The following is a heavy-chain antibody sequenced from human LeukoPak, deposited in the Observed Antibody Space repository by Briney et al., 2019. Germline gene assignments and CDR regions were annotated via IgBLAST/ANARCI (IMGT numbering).Heavy chain of an antibody. CDR3: ARHTWQWLPFDD. V-gene: IGHV4-34*01. J-gene: IGHJ4*02. CDR2: INHSGST. D-gene: IGHD5-12*01. CDR1: GFTVSSNS. Sequence: PGGSLRLSCTVSGFTVSSNSMSWVRQPPGKGLEWIGEINHSGSTNYNPSLKSRVTISVDTSKNQFSLKLSSVTAADTAAYYCARHTWQWLPFDDWGQGTQVTISS.